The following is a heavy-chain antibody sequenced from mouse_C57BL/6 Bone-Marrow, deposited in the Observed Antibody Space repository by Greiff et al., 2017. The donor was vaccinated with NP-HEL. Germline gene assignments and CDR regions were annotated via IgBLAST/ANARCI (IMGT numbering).Heavy chain of an antibody. CDR3: ARRWDYFDV. J-gene: IGHJ1*03. Sequence: QVQLQQPGAELVKPGASVKMSCKASGYTFTSYWITWVKQRPGQGLEWIGDIYPGSGSTNYNEKFKSKATLPVAPSSSTAYMQLSSLTSEDSAVYYCARRWDYFDVWGTGTTVTVSS. CDR1: GYTFTSYW. CDR2: IYPGSGST. D-gene: IGHD2-3*01. V-gene: IGHV1-55*01.